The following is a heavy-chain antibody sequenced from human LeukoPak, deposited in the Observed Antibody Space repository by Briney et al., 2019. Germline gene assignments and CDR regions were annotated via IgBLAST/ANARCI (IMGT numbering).Heavy chain of an antibody. CDR2: IYYSGST. CDR3: ARAPLRSRFDY. CDR1: GGSISSYY. V-gene: IGHV4-59*08. Sequence: PPETLSLTCTVSGGSISSYYWSWIRQPPGKGLEWIGYIYYSGSTNYNPSLKSRVTISVDTSKNQFSLKLSSVTAADTAVYYCARAPLRSRFDYWGQGTLVTVSS. J-gene: IGHJ4*02.